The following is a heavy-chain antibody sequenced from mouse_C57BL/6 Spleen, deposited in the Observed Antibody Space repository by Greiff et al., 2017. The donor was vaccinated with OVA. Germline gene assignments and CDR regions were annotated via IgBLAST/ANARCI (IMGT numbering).Heavy chain of an antibody. Sequence: VQLQQSGAELVKPGASVKLSCKASGYTFTEYTIHWVKQRSGQGLEWIGWFYPGSGSIKYNEKFKDKATLTADKSSSTVYMERSRLTSEDSAVYFCARGAYYGSSYDRYFDYWGQGTTLTVSS. J-gene: IGHJ2*01. D-gene: IGHD1-1*01. V-gene: IGHV1-62-2*01. CDR1: GYTFTEYT. CDR2: FYPGSGSI. CDR3: ARGAYYGSSYDRYFDY.